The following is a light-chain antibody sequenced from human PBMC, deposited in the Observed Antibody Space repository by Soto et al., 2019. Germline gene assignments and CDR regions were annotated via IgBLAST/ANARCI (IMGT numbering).Light chain of an antibody. J-gene: IGLJ2*01. CDR1: SSDVGGYNY. Sequence: QSALTQFASVSGSPGQSITISCTGTSSDVGGYNYVSWYQQHPGKAPKLMIYDVSNRPSGVSNRFSGSKSGNTASLTISGLQAEDEADYYCSSYTGSSTLVVFGGGTKLTVL. CDR3: SSYTGSSTLVV. CDR2: DVS. V-gene: IGLV2-14*01.